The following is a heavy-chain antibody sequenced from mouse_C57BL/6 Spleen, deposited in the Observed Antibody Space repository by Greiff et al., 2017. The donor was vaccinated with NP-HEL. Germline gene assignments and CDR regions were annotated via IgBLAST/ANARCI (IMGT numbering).Heavy chain of an antibody. V-gene: IGHV1-19*01. CDR3: ASGGLTGAWFAY. CDR2: INPYNGGT. Sequence: EVQLQQSGPVLVKPGASVKMSCKASGYTFTDYYMNWVKQSHGKSLEWIGVINPYNGGTSYNQKFKGKATLTVDKSSSTAYMELNSLTSADSAVYYCASGGLTGAWFAYWGQGTLVTVSA. CDR1: GYTFTDYY. J-gene: IGHJ3*01. D-gene: IGHD4-1*01.